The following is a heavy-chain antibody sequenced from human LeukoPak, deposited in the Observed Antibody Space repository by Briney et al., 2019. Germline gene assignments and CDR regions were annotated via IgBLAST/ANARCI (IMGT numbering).Heavy chain of an antibody. Sequence: GGSLRLSCAASGFTFSNYGMSWVRQAPGKGLEWVSAISHSGSDTYYADSVKGRFTVSRDNAKNSLYLQMNSLRVEDTAVYYCARGDDFSGDYWGQGTLVTVSS. V-gene: IGHV3-21*01. J-gene: IGHJ4*02. D-gene: IGHD3-16*01. CDR2: ISHSGSDT. CDR1: GFTFSNYG. CDR3: ARGDDFSGDY.